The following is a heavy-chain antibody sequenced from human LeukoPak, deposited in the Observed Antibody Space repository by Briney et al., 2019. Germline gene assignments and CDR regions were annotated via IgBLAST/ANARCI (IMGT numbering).Heavy chain of an antibody. J-gene: IGHJ6*03. CDR1: GGSISSYY. CDR3: ARHFAFSYYYMDV. V-gene: IGHV4-59*08. Sequence: PSETLSLTCTVSGGSISSYYWSWLRQPPGKGLECIGYIYYSGSTNYNPSLKSRVTISVDTSKNQFSLKLSSVTAADTAVYYCARHFAFSYYYMDVWGKGTTVTVSS. CDR2: IYYSGST.